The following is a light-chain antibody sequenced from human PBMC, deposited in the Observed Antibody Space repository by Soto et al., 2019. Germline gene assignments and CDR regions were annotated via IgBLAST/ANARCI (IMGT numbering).Light chain of an antibody. V-gene: IGKV1-5*03. CDR2: KAS. Sequence: DIQMTQSPSTLSAPVGDRVTFTCRASQSMSSWLAWYQQKPGKAPKLLIYKASSSESGVPSRFSGSGSGTEFTLTISSLQPDDFATYYCQQYKTYPLTFGGGTKVDIK. CDR1: QSMSSW. CDR3: QQYKTYPLT. J-gene: IGKJ4*01.